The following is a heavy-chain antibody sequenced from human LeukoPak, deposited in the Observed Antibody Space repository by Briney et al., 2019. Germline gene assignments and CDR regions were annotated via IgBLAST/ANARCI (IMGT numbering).Heavy chain of an antibody. CDR2: IIPILGIA. CDR3: ASRGVNNAFDI. D-gene: IGHD3-10*01. CDR1: GGTFSSYA. J-gene: IGHJ3*02. Sequence: ASVKVSCKASGGTFSSYAISWVRQAPGQGLEWMGRIIPILGIANYAQKFQGRVTITADKSTSTAHMELSSLRSEDTAVYYCASRGVNNAFDIWGQGTMATVSS. V-gene: IGHV1-69*04.